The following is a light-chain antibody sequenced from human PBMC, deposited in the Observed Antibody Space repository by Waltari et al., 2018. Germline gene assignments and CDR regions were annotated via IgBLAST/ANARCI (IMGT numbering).Light chain of an antibody. CDR2: GAS. J-gene: IGKJ1*01. CDR3: QQYGTSSAWT. Sequence: EIVLTQSPGTLSLSPGERATLSCRASQSVSSSHVAWYQQKPGQAPRLLIYGASSRATGIPDRLSGSGSGTDFTLTISRLEPEDFAVYYCQQYGTSSAWTFGQGTKVEIK. CDR1: QSVSSSH. V-gene: IGKV3-20*01.